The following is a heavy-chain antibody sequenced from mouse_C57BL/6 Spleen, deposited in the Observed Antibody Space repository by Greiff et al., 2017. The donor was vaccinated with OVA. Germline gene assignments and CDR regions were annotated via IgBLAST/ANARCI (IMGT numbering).Heavy chain of an antibody. V-gene: IGHV14-4*01. CDR1: GFNIKDDY. Sequence: EVMLVESGAELVRPGASVKLSCTASGFNIKDDYMHWVKQRPEQGLEWIGWIDPENGDTEYASKFQGKATITADTSSNTAYLQLSSLTSEDTAVYYCTTGSLTGFDYWGQGTTLTVSS. D-gene: IGHD4-1*01. CDR3: TTGSLTGFDY. J-gene: IGHJ2*01. CDR2: IDPENGDT.